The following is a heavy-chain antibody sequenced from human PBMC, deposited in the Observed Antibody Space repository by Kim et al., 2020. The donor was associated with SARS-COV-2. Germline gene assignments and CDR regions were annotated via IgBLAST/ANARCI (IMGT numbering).Heavy chain of an antibody. D-gene: IGHD3-9*01. CDR3: ARGRSGSVRYFDWKHSYYYYGMDV. Sequence: SETLSLTCAVYGGSFSGYYWSWIRQPPGKGLEWIGEINHSGSTNYNPSLKSRVTISVDTSKNQFSLKLSSVTAADTDVYYCARGRSGSVRYFDWKHSYYYYGMDVWGQGTTVTVSS. V-gene: IGHV4-34*01. CDR1: GGSFSGYY. CDR2: INHSGST. J-gene: IGHJ6*02.